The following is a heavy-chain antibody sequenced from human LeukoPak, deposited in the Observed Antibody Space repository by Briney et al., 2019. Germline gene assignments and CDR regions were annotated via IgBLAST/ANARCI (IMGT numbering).Heavy chain of an antibody. Sequence: QTGGSLRLSCAASGFTFSDHYMDWVRQAPGKGLEWVSAISGSGGSTYYADSVKGRFTISRDNSKNTLYLQMNSLRAEDTAVYYCATYYDILTGYYFYWGQGTLVTVSS. CDR3: ATYYDILTGYYFY. CDR1: GFTFSDHY. CDR2: ISGSGGST. V-gene: IGHV3-23*01. J-gene: IGHJ4*02. D-gene: IGHD3-9*01.